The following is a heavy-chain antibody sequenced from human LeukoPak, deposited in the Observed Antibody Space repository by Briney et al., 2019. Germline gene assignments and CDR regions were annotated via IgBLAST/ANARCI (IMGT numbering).Heavy chain of an antibody. CDR3: ARANYGSGSNYYYGLDV. V-gene: IGHV3-33*01. CDR2: IWYDGSKE. Sequence: GGSLRLSCAASGFTFSSYGMHWVRQAPGKGLEWVAVIWYDGSKEYYVESVKGRFTISRDNSKNTLYLQMNSLRAEDTAVYYCARANYGSGSNYYYGLDVWGQGTTVTVSS. J-gene: IGHJ6*02. CDR1: GFTFSSYG. D-gene: IGHD3-10*01.